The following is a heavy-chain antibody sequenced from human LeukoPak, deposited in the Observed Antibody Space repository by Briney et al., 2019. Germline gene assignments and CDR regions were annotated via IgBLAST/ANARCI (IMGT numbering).Heavy chain of an antibody. V-gene: IGHV4-61*01. D-gene: IGHD2-15*01. CDR3: ARALDCSGGSCYSGVFG. Sequence: PSETLSLTCTVSGGSVSSGSYYWSWIRQPPGKGLEWIGYIYHRGSTNYNPSLKSRVTISVDKSKNQFSLKLSSVTAADTAVYYCARALDCSGGSCYSGVFGWGQGTLVTVSS. CDR1: GGSVSSGSYY. CDR2: IYHRGST. J-gene: IGHJ4*02.